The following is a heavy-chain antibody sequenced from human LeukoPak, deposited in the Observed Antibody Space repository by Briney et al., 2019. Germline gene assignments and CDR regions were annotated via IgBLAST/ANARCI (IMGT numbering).Heavy chain of an antibody. V-gene: IGHV4-59*01. CDR2: IFYSGTT. D-gene: IGHD3-22*01. CDR1: GGSISSYY. CDR3: ARGGWNKFDC. J-gene: IGHJ4*02. Sequence: SETLSLTCTVSGGSISSYYWSWLRQPPGKGLEWIGFIFYSGTTNYNPSLKSRVTISVDTSKNQFSLKLSSVTAADTAVYYCARGGWNKFDCWGQGTLVTVSS.